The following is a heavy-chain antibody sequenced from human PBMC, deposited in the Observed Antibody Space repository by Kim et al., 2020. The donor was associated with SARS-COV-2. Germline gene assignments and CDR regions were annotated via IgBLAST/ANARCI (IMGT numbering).Heavy chain of an antibody. V-gene: IGHV4-34*01. Sequence: SETLSLTCAVYGGSFSGYYWSWIRQPPGKGLELIGEINHSGSTNYNPSLKSRVTISVDTSKNQFSLKLSSVTAADTAVYYCARGLGYSGYDYDYWGQGTLVTVSS. CDR3: ARGLGYSGYDYDY. CDR1: GGSFSGYY. J-gene: IGHJ4*02. CDR2: INHSGST. D-gene: IGHD5-12*01.